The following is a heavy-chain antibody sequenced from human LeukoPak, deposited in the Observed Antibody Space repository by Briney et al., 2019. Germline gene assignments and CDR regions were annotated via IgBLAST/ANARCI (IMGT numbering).Heavy chain of an antibody. CDR1: GYTFTAFY. Sequence: ASVKVSCKTSGYTFTAFYIHWVRQAPGQGLEWMGWINPKTGGTSSAPKFQGRVNMTRDTSISTAYMELSRLRSDDTAVYYCASLGCSSTSCQGNDYWGQGTLVTVSS. CDR3: ASLGCSSTSCQGNDY. D-gene: IGHD2-2*01. CDR2: INPKTGGT. V-gene: IGHV1-2*02. J-gene: IGHJ4*02.